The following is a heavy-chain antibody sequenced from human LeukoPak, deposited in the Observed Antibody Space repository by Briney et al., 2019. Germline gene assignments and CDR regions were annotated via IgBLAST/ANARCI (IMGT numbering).Heavy chain of an antibody. CDR3: ARGPKQGTFDTIFGVVIPRADYFDY. D-gene: IGHD3-3*01. CDR1: GYTFTSYD. Sequence: GASVKVSCKASGYTFTSYDINWVRQATGQGLEWMGWMNPNSGNTGYAQKFQGRVTMTRNTSISTAYMELSSLRSEDTAVYYCARGPKQGTFDTIFGVVIPRADYFDYWGQGTLVTVSS. CDR2: MNPNSGNT. J-gene: IGHJ4*02. V-gene: IGHV1-8*01.